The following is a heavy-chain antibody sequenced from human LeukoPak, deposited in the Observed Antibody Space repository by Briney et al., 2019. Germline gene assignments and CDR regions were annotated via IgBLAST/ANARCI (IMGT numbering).Heavy chain of an antibody. CDR2: IYYSGST. CDR3: ARVGTTYYYDSSGYSWFDP. D-gene: IGHD3-22*01. J-gene: IGHJ5*02. V-gene: IGHV4-59*01. CDR1: GGSISSYY. Sequence: SETLSLTCTVSGGSISSYYWSWLRQPPGKGPEWIGYIYYSGSTNYNPSLKSRVTISVDTSKNQFSLKLSSVTAADTAVYYCARVGTTYYYDSSGYSWFDPWGQGTLVTVSS.